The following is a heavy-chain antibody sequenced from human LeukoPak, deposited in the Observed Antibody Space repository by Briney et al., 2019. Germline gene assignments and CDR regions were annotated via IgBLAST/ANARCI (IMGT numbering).Heavy chain of an antibody. J-gene: IGHJ4*02. CDR3: AKDADDYVSYFDY. D-gene: IGHD4-17*01. CDR2: ITASGPTT. Sequence: GGSLRLSCAASGFTLTTYAMTWVRQAPGKGLEWVSGITASGPTTYYADSVKGRFTFSSDNSKNTLYLQMNSLRAEDTAVYYCAKDADDYVSYFDYWGQGTLVTVSS. CDR1: GFTLTTYA. V-gene: IGHV3-23*01.